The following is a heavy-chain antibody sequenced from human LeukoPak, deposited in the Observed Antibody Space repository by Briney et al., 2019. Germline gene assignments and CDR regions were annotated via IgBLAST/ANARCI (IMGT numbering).Heavy chain of an antibody. V-gene: IGHV1-2*02. Sequence: ASVKVSCKASGYTFTGYYMHWVRQAPGQGLEWMGWINPNSGGTNYAQKFQGRVTMTRDTSISTAYMELSRLRSDDTAVYYCARDSGSYYVVGFDYSGQGTLVTVSS. CDR1: GYTFTGYY. CDR2: INPNSGGT. CDR3: ARDSGSYYVVGFDY. D-gene: IGHD1-26*01. J-gene: IGHJ4*02.